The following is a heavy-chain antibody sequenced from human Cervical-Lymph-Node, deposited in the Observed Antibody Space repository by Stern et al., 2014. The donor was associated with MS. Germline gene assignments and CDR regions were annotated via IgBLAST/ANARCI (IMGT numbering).Heavy chain of an antibody. Sequence: QVQLQESGPGLVKPSGALSLTCSVSGGSISGYYWTWIRQTPGKKLAWIGFVYNTGTTNYNPSFGGRVSMSMDASKSQFSLRLTSVTAADTATYYCARGERAIDWYFDLWGRGTMVAVSS. D-gene: IGHD1-26*01. CDR2: VYNTGTT. J-gene: IGHJ2*01. V-gene: IGHV4-59*01. CDR1: GGSISGYY. CDR3: ARGERAIDWYFDL.